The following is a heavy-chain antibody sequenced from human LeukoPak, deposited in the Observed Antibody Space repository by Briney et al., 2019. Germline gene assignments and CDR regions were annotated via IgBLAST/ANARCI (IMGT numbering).Heavy chain of an antibody. CDR2: MNPNCGNT. J-gene: IGHJ5*02. Sequence: ASVKVSCKASGYTFTSYDINWVRQATGQGLEWMGWMNPNCGNTGYAQKFQGRVTITRNTSISTAYMELSSQRSEDTAVYYCARGRAWFDPWGQGTRVTVSS. CDR1: GYTFTSYD. CDR3: ARGRAWFDP. V-gene: IGHV1-8*03.